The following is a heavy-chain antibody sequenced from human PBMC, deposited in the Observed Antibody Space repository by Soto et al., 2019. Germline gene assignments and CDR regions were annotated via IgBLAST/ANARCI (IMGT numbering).Heavy chain of an antibody. Sequence: QVQLQQWGAGLLKPSETVFLICAVYGGSFSGYYWSWIRQPPGKGLEWIGEINHSGSTNYNPSLKSRVTISVDTSKNQFSLKLSSVTAADTAVYYCARGPRYPWFDPCGQGTLVTVSS. J-gene: IGHJ5*02. CDR3: ARGPRYPWFDP. CDR2: INHSGST. D-gene: IGHD1-26*01. V-gene: IGHV4-34*01. CDR1: GGSFSGYY.